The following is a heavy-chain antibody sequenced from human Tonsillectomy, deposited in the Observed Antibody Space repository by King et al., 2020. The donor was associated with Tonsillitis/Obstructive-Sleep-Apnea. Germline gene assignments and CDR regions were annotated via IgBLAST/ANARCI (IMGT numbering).Heavy chain of an antibody. CDR3: ARDMVLEAGGDAFDI. D-gene: IGHD2-8*01. J-gene: IGHJ3*02. CDR1: GGSISSYY. CDR2: IFYSGST. Sequence: QLQESGPGLVKPSETLSLTCTVSGGSISSYYWSWIRQPPGKGLEWIGYIFYSGSTNNNPSLKSRVTISVDTSKNQFSLKLTSVTAADTAVYYCARDMVLEAGGDAFDIWGQGRMVTVSS. V-gene: IGHV4-59*01.